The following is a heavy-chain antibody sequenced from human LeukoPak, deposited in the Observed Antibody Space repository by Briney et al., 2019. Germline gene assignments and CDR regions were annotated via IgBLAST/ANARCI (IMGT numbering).Heavy chain of an antibody. CDR3: AGWGVDYGGNFEYSDY. Sequence: DPSETLSLTCSVSGGSIRTTTWWSWVRQPPGQGLEWIGDIFHYGTTNYNPSLKSRVTMSVDTSSNQFPLTLNSVTAADTAVYYCAGWGVDYGGNFEYSDYWGQGTLVTVSS. J-gene: IGHJ4*02. D-gene: IGHD4-23*01. CDR1: GGSIRTTTW. V-gene: IGHV4-4*02. CDR2: IFHYGTT.